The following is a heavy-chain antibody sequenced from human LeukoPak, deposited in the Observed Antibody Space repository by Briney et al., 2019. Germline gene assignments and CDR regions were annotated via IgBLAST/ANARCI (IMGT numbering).Heavy chain of an antibody. CDR2: INPNSGGT. J-gene: IGHJ4*02. V-gene: IGHV1-2*02. D-gene: IGHD4-23*01. CDR1: GYTFTGYY. Sequence: GASVKVSCTASGYTFTGYYMHWVRQAPGQGLEWMGWINPNSGGTNYAQKFQGRVTMTRDTSISTAYMELSRLRSDGTAVYYCARDFYGGNSLYYFDYWGQGTLVTVSS. CDR3: ARDFYGGNSLYYFDY.